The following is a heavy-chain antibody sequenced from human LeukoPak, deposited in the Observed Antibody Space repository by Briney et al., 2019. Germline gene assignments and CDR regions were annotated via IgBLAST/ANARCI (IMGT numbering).Heavy chain of an antibody. CDR1: GASVPSNSAA. D-gene: IGHD3-22*01. CDR2: TYYRSKWYN. J-gene: IGHJ4*02. Sequence: SQTLSLTCAISGASVPSNSAAWNWIRQSPSRGLEWLGRTYYRSKWYNDYAVSVKSRITINPDTSKNQFSLQLNSVTPEDTAVYYCARSPNYYDSSGYLDYWGQGTLVTVSS. V-gene: IGHV6-1*01. CDR3: ARSPNYYDSSGYLDY.